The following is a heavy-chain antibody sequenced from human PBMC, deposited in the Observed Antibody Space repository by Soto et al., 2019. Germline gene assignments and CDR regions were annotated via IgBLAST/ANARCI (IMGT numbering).Heavy chain of an antibody. CDR2: ISSGGSTV. D-gene: IGHD6-13*01. J-gene: IGHJ4*02. Sequence: GGSLRLSGAASGFSFSNYEMNWVRQAPGKGLEWVAYISSGGSTVHYADSVRGRFTVSRDNARNSLYLQMNTLRVEDTALYYWARDRAAGGYWGQGTLVTVSS. CDR1: GFSFSNYE. V-gene: IGHV3-48*03. CDR3: ARDRAAGGY.